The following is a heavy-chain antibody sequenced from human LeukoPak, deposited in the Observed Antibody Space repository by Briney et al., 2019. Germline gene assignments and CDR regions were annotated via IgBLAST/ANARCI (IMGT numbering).Heavy chain of an antibody. D-gene: IGHD6-19*01. CDR1: GYTFTNYD. CDR3: ARSATGGSGWYNDWFDP. Sequence: GASVKVSCKASGYTFTNYDINWVRQATGQGLEWMGWMNPNSGNTGYAQKFQGRVTITRDTSISTAYMELSRLKSDDTAVYYCARSATGGSGWYNDWFDPWGQGALVTVSS. CDR2: MNPNSGNT. V-gene: IGHV1-8*03. J-gene: IGHJ5*02.